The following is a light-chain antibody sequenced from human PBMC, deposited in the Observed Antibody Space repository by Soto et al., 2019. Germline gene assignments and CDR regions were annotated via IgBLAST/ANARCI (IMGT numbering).Light chain of an antibody. CDR3: ASYTSSSTLEV. CDR2: EVK. V-gene: IGLV2-14*01. Sequence: QSALTQPASVSGSPGQSITMSCTGTSSDVGGYKYVSWYQQHPGKAPKLIIYEVKNRPSGVSNRFSGSKSGNTASLTISGLQAEDEADYYCASYTSSSTLEVFGGGTKLTVL. J-gene: IGLJ3*02. CDR1: SSDVGGYKY.